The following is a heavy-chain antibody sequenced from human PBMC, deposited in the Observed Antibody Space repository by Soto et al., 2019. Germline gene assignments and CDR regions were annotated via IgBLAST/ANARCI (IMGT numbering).Heavy chain of an antibody. CDR3: ARDGQGLAPYALDV. Sequence: QVQLVESGGGVAQPGRSLRLSCTVSGFTFSGHAMHWVRQAPGKGLEGVTQIWYDGSNKYYAESVKGRFTNSRDNSKNTLYLQMNSLRVEDTAVYYCARDGQGLAPYALDVWGQGTSVTVSS. J-gene: IGHJ6*02. CDR2: IWYDGSNK. D-gene: IGHD6-19*01. V-gene: IGHV3-33*01. CDR1: GFTFSGHA.